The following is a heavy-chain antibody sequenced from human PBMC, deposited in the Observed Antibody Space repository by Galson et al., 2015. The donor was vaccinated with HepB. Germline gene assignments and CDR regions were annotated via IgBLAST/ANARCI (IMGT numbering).Heavy chain of an antibody. Sequence: SLRLSCAASGFTFGSYSMSWVRQAPGKGLEWVSGISGSGGSTYYADSVKGRFTISRDNSKNTLYLQVNSLRAEDTAVYYCAKAGGYDRNWYFELWGRGTLVTVSS. D-gene: IGHD5-12*01. CDR2: ISGSGGST. CDR3: AKAGGYDRNWYFEL. CDR1: GFTFGSYS. J-gene: IGHJ2*01. V-gene: IGHV3-23*01.